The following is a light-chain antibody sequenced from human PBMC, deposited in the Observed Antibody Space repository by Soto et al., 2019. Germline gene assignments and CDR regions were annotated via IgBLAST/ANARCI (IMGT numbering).Light chain of an antibody. CDR2: SDD. CDR3: AAWDDNLNGPL. Sequence: QSALTQPPSLSGTPGQRVTISCSGSNSNIGRYSLNWYQHFPGTAPKILIYSDDERPSGVPDRFSGSKSGTSASLAISGLQSEDEAEYYCAAWDDNLNGPLFGGGTKVTVL. J-gene: IGLJ3*02. CDR1: NSNIGRYS. V-gene: IGLV1-44*01.